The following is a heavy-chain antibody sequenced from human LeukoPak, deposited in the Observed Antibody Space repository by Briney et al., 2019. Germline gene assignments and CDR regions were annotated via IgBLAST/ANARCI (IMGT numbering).Heavy chain of an antibody. D-gene: IGHD6-13*01. J-gene: IGHJ4*02. CDR3: ARDWTPNSSCFDY. Sequence: GGSLRLSCAASGFTFSSYWMSWVRQAPGKGLEWVANIKQDGSEKYYVDSVKGRFTISRDNSKNTLYLQMNSLRAEDTAVYYCARDWTPNSSCFDYWGQGTLVTVSS. V-gene: IGHV3-7*01. CDR2: IKQDGSEK. CDR1: GFTFSSYW.